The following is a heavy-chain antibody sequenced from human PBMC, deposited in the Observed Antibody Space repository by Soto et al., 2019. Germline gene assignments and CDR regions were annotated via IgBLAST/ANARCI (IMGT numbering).Heavy chain of an antibody. CDR1: GYPFTGPY. J-gene: IGHJ6*02. CDR2: INPRSGGT. D-gene: IGHD4-4*01. Sequence: QAQLVQSGTEVKKPGASVKVSCKASGYPFTGPYIYWVRQAPGQGLEWMGWINPRSGGTEFAEKFQGRVTVTRDTSIRTLSCELNSLTSGDTGVYFCARDFRTYSHGVDVWGQGTAVTVSS. CDR3: ARDFRTYSHGVDV. V-gene: IGHV1-2*02.